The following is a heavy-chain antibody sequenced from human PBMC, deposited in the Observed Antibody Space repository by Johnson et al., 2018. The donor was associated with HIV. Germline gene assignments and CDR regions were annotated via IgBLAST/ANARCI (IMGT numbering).Heavy chain of an antibody. Sequence: MLLVESGGGLVQPGGSLRLSCAASGFTVSSNYMSWVRQAPGKGLEWVSVIYSGGSTYYADSVKGRFTISRDNSKNTLYLQMNSLRAEDTAVYYCARDAPRYSFDIWGQGTMVTVSS. V-gene: IGHV3-66*01. CDR1: GFTVSSNY. D-gene: IGHD2-21*01. J-gene: IGHJ3*02. CDR3: ARDAPRYSFDI. CDR2: IYSGGST.